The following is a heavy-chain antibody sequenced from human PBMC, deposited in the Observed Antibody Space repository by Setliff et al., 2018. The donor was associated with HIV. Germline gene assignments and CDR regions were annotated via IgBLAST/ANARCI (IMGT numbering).Heavy chain of an antibody. D-gene: IGHD3-16*01. V-gene: IGHV4-61*08. J-gene: IGHJ4*02. CDR2: VYTSGST. CDR1: GGSISSGGFY. CDR3: ARLGYVTFDLDY. Sequence: SSETLSLTCTVTGGSISSGGFYWTWIRQHPGKGLEWIGYVYTSGSTNYNPSLKSRVTISVDTSKKQFSLKLSSVTAADTAVYFCARLGYVTFDLDYWGQGTLVTVSS.